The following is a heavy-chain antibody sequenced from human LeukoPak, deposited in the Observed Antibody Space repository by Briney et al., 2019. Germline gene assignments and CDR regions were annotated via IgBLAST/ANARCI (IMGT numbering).Heavy chain of an antibody. CDR2: ISWDGGST. D-gene: IGHD6-13*01. CDR3: AKDSAGAAGSNYYYGMDV. J-gene: IGHJ6*04. V-gene: IGHV3-43D*04. Sequence: GGSLRLSCAASGFTFDDYAMHWVRQAPGKGLEWVSLISWDGGSTYYADSVKGRFTISRDNSKNSLYLQMNSLRAEGTALYYCAKDSAGAAGSNYYYGMDVWGKGTTVTVSS. CDR1: GFTFDDYA.